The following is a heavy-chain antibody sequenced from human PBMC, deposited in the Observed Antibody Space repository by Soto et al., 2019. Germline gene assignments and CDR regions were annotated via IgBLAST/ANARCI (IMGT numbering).Heavy chain of an antibody. CDR3: AGGRDDYNGWYFDL. CDR2: IYYSGST. D-gene: IGHD4-4*01. Sequence: PETLSLTCTVSGGSIRDYFWSWIRQPPGTGLEWIGYIYYSGSTNYNPSLKSRVTISVDTSKNQFSLKLSSVTAADTAIYYCAGGRDDYNGWYFDLWGRGILVAVSS. CDR1: GGSIRDYF. J-gene: IGHJ2*01. V-gene: IGHV4-59*01.